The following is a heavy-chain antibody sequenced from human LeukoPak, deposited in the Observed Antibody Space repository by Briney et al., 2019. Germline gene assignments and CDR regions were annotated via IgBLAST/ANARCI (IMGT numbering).Heavy chain of an antibody. D-gene: IGHD2-8*01. CDR1: GGSISSGGYY. J-gene: IGHJ4*02. CDR3: ARGYCTNGVCSSDYFDY. Sequence: KPSETLSLTCTVSGGSISSGGYYWNWIRQHPGKGLEWIGYIYNSGSTYYNPSLKSRGTISVDTSKNQFSLKLSSVTAADTAVYYCARGYCTNGVCSSDYFDYWGQGTLVTVSS. V-gene: IGHV4-31*03. CDR2: IYNSGST.